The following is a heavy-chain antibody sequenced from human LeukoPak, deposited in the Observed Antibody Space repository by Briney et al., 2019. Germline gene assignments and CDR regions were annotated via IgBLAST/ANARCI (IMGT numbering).Heavy chain of an antibody. D-gene: IGHD6-13*01. V-gene: IGHV4-34*01. CDR3: ARDVAAAGDWFDP. CDR1: GGSFSGYY. J-gene: IGHJ5*02. Sequence: SETLSLTCAVYGGSFSGYYWSWIGQPPGKGLEWIGEINHSGSTNYNPSLKSRVTISVDTSKNQFSLKLSSVTAADTAVYYCARDVAAAGDWFDPWGQGTLVTVSS. CDR2: INHSGST.